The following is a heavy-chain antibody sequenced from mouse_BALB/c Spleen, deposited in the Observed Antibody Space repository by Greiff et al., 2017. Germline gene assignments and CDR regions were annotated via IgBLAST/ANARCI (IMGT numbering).Heavy chain of an antibody. CDR1: GFTFNTYA. Sequence: GGGLVQPKGSLKLSCAASGFTFNTYAMNWVRQAPGKGLEWVARIRSKSNNYATYYADSVKDRFTISRDDSQSMLYLQMNNLKTEDTAMYYCVREGYPYYFDYWGQGTTLTVSS. CDR3: VREGYPYYFDY. CDR2: IRSKSNNYAT. V-gene: IGHV10-1*02. D-gene: IGHD2-2*01. J-gene: IGHJ2*01.